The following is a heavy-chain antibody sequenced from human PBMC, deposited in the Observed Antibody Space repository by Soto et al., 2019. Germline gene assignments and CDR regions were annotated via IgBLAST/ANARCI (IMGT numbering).Heavy chain of an antibody. V-gene: IGHV1-69*01. J-gene: IGHJ3*02. CDR3: ARPLSPSYCYDSSGTPRVAFDI. CDR2: IIPIFGTA. D-gene: IGHD3-22*01. CDR1: GGTFSSYA. Sequence: QVQLVQSGAEVKKPGSSVKVSCKASGGTFSSYAISWVRQAPGQGLEWMGGIIPIFGTANYAQKFQGRVTITADESTSTAYMELSSLRSEDTAVYYCARPLSPSYCYDSSGTPRVAFDIWGQGTMVTVSS.